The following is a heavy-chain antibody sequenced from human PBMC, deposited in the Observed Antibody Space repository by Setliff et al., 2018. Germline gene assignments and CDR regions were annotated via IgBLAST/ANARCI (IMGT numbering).Heavy chain of an antibody. CDR3: ARGRRITMIVVPPGVFDI. CDR1: GFIFSNYG. J-gene: IGHJ3*02. Sequence: GGSLRLSCAASGFIFSNYGMHWVRQTPGKGLEWVAVIWYDGINKYYADSVKGRFTISRDISKNTLYLQMNNLRAEDTAVYYCARGRRITMIVVPPGVFDIWGQGTMVTVSS. CDR2: IWYDGINK. D-gene: IGHD3-22*01. V-gene: IGHV3-33*01.